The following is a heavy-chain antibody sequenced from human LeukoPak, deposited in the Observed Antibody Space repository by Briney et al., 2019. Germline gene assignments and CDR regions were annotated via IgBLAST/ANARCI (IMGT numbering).Heavy chain of an antibody. D-gene: IGHD2-2*02. CDR3: ARQSLEYQLLYNY. CDR2: IYPGDSDT. V-gene: IGHV5-51*01. J-gene: IGHJ4*02. CDR1: GYSFTSYW. Sequence: GESLKISCKGSGYSFTSYWISWVRQMPGKGLEWMGIIYPGDSDTRYSPSFQGQVTISADKSISTAYLQWSSLKASDTAMYYCARQSLEYQLLYNYWGQGTLVTVSS.